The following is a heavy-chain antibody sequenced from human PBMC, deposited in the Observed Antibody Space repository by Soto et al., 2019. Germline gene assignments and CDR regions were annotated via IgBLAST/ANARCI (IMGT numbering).Heavy chain of an antibody. D-gene: IGHD6-19*01. CDR1: GFTFSSYA. J-gene: IGHJ4*02. CDR3: ARLLHSSGWSYYFDY. Sequence: EVQLLESGGGLVQPGGSLRLSCAASGFTFSSYAMSWVRQAPGKGLEWVSAISGSGGSTYYADSVKGRFTISRDNSKNTLYLQMNSLRAEDTAVYYCARLLHSSGWSYYFDYWGQGTLVTVSS. V-gene: IGHV3-23*01. CDR2: ISGSGGST.